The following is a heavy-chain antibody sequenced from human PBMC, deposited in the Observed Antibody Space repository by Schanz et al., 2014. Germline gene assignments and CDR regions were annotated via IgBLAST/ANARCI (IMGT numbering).Heavy chain of an antibody. V-gene: IGHV3-66*01. CDR1: GFSISDHT. J-gene: IGHJ4*02. CDR2: TYLGGNT. Sequence: VQLVESGGGVVQPGRSLRLSCAGSGFSISDHTMRWDRQAPGKGLEPVSVTYLGGNTDYADSVKGRFTISRDDSKNTLHLQMNSLRSEDTAIYFCARDQASTHWGQGTPVTVSS. CDR3: ARDQASTH.